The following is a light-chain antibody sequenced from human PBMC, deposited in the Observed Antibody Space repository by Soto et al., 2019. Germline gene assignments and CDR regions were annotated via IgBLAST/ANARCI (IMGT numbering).Light chain of an antibody. J-gene: IGKJ1*01. Sequence: DIQMTQSPSTLSASVGDRVTITCRASQSISSWLAWYQQKPGKAPKLLIYKASSLESGVPSRFSGSGSGTDFTLTISSLQPDDFATYYCQQYNSYWTFGQGTKLEI. CDR2: KAS. CDR3: QQYNSYWT. CDR1: QSISSW. V-gene: IGKV1-5*03.